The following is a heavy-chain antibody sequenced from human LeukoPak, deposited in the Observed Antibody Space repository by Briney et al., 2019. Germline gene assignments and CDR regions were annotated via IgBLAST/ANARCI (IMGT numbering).Heavy chain of an antibody. V-gene: IGHV4-39*07. CDR1: GGSISSSSYY. J-gene: IGHJ6*03. CDR3: TRGSIAYYYMDV. CDR2: IYYSGST. Sequence: SGTLSLTCTVSGGSISSSSYYWGWIRQPPGKGLEWIGSIYYSGSTYYNPSLKSRVTISVDTSKNQFSLKLSSVTAADTAVYYCTRGSIAYYYMDVWGKGTTVTISS. D-gene: IGHD3-22*01.